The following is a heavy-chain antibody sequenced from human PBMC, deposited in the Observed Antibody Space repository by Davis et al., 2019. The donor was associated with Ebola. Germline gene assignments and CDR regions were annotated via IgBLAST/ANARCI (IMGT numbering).Heavy chain of an antibody. CDR2: IYHSGST. D-gene: IGHD4-17*01. Sequence: LRLSCAVSGGSISSGGYSWSWIRQPPGKGLEWIGYIYHSGSTYYNPSLKSRVTISVDRSKNQFSLKLSSVTAADTAVYYCAAGRATVTTRWFDPWGQGTLVTVSS. CDR3: AAGRATVTTRWFDP. V-gene: IGHV4-30-2*01. J-gene: IGHJ5*02. CDR1: GGSISSGGYS.